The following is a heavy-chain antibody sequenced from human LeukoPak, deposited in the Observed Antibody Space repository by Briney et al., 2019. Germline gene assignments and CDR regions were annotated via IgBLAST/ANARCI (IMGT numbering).Heavy chain of an antibody. CDR1: GFTFTSGA. J-gene: IGHJ5*02. V-gene: IGHV3-23*01. Sequence: GGSLRLSCVASGFTFTSGAMNWVRQAPGKGLEWVSSTVSRGTTQYADSVKGRFTVSRDTSKNTLYLQMNSLRADDTAVYYCAKCSTSAYTSGWCNWIDPWGQGTLVTVSS. CDR2: TVSRGTT. CDR3: AKCSTSAYTSGWCNWIDP. D-gene: IGHD6-19*01.